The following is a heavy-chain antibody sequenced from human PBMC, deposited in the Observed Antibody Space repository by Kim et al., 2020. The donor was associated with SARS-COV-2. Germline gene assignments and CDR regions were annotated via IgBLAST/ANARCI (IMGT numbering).Heavy chain of an antibody. D-gene: IGHD6-19*01. V-gene: IGHV4-61*01. CDR3: ARDSSGWLDY. CDR1: GGSVSSGSYY. Sequence: SETLSLTCTVSGGSVSSGSYYWSWIRQPPGKGLEWSGYIYYSGSTNYNPSLKSRVTISVDTSKNQFSLKLSSVTAADTAVYYCARDSSGWLDYWGQGTLV. J-gene: IGHJ4*02. CDR2: IYYSGST.